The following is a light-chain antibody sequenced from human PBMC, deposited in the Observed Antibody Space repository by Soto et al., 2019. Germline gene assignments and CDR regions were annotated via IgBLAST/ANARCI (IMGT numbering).Light chain of an antibody. V-gene: IGLV2-14*01. J-gene: IGLJ1*01. Sequence: HSVLTQPASVSGPPGQSITISCTGTSSDVGAYNYVSWYQHHPGKAPRLVIYDVTNRPSGISDRFSGSKSGNTASLTISGLLAEDEADYYCTSYTSTSTYVFGTGTKVTVX. CDR2: DVT. CDR3: TSYTSTSTYV. CDR1: SSDVGAYNY.